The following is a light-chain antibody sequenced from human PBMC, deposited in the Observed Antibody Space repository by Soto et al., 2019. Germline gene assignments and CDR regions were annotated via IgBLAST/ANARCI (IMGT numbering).Light chain of an antibody. J-gene: IGLJ1*01. CDR3: QSYYSSLSGYV. V-gene: IGLV1-40*01. CDR1: GSNIGAGYD. Sequence: QSVLTQPHSVSGAPGQRVTISCTGSGSNIGAGYDVHWYQQLPGTAPKLLIFANIIRPSGVPDRFSGSKSGASASLAITGLRAEDEADYYCQSYYSSLSGYVFGTGTKVTVL. CDR2: ANI.